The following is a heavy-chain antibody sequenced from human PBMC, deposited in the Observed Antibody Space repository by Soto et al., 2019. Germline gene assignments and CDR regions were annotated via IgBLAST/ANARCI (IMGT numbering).Heavy chain of an antibody. CDR3: AKVLTIGCSSTSCYGGGDYYYGMDV. CDR1: GFTFSSYA. CDR2: ISGSGGST. D-gene: IGHD2-2*01. V-gene: IGHV3-23*01. J-gene: IGHJ6*02. Sequence: GGSLRLSCAASGFTFSSYAMSWVRQAPGKGLEWVSAISGSGGSTYYADSVKGRFTISRDNSKNTLYLQMNSLRAEDTAVYYCAKVLTIGCSSTSCYGGGDYYYGMDVWGQGTTLTVSS.